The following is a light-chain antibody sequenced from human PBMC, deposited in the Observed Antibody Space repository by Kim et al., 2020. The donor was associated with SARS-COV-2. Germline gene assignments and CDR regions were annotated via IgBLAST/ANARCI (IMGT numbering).Light chain of an antibody. V-gene: IGLV6-57*04. CDR3: QSFDNDNYVV. CDR1: GGRIGSNY. CDR2: KDD. J-gene: IGLJ2*01. Sequence: NFMLTQPPSVSASPGKTVRISCTRSGGRIGSNYVQWYQQRPGSVPSIIIYKDDERVSGVPARFSGSIDSSSNSASLSISRLKTEDEADYYCQSFDNDNYVVFGGGTQLTVL.